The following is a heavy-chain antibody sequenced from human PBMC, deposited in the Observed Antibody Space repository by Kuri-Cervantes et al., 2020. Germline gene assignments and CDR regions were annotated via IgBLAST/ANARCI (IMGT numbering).Heavy chain of an antibody. Sequence: SETLSLTCTVSGGSISSYYWSWIRQPPGKGLEWIGYIYYSGSTNYNPSLRSRVTISVDTSKNQFSLKLSSVTAADTAVYYCARDSWGAAAGTEKDDYWGQGTLVTVSS. CDR2: IYYSGST. V-gene: IGHV4-59*01. J-gene: IGHJ4*02. D-gene: IGHD6-13*01. CDR3: ARDSWGAAAGTEKDDY. CDR1: GGSISSYY.